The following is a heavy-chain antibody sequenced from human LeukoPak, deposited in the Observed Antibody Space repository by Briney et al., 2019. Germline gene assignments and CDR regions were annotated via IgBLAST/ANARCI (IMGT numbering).Heavy chain of an antibody. CDR1: GESISGSY. Sequence: SETLSLTCTVSGESISGSYWTWIRQPPGKGLEWIGYIYYSGSTNYNPSLKSRVTISVDTSKNQFSLKLSSVTAADTAVYYCARGVVIAPQTFDYWGQGTLVTVSS. D-gene: IGHD2-21*01. J-gene: IGHJ4*02. V-gene: IGHV4-59*01. CDR2: IYYSGST. CDR3: ARGVVIAPQTFDY.